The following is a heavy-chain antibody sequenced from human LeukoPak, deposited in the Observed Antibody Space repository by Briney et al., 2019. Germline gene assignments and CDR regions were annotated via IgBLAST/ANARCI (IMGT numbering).Heavy chain of an antibody. D-gene: IGHD6-13*01. J-gene: IGHJ4*02. Sequence: ASVKVSCKASGYTFTGYYMHWVRQAPGQGLEWMGWINPNSGGTNYAQKFQGRVTMTRDTSISTAYLQWSSLKASDSAMYYCVRHGLGSSWFGFDYWGQGTLVTVSS. CDR1: GYTFTGYY. CDR3: VRHGLGSSWFGFDY. V-gene: IGHV1-2*02. CDR2: INPNSGGT.